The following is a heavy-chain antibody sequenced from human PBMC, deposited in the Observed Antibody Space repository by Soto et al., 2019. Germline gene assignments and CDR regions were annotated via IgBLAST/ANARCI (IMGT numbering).Heavy chain of an antibody. D-gene: IGHD3-10*01. V-gene: IGHV3-23*01. CDR1: GFTISSYA. CDR2: ISGSGGST. J-gene: IGHJ4*02. Sequence: EVQLLESGGGLVQPGGSLRLSCAASGFTISSYAMSWVHQAPGKGLEWVSAISGSGGSTYYADSVKGRFTISRDNSKNTLYLQMNSLRAEDTAVYYCAKDLNGSGRTLDYWGQGTLVTVSS. CDR3: AKDLNGSGRTLDY.